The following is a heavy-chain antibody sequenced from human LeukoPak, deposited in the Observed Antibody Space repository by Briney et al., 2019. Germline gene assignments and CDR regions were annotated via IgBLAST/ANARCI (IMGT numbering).Heavy chain of an antibody. CDR1: GFTFSSYW. D-gene: IGHD1-1*01. CDR3: GRVTKGGYGDFDL. J-gene: IGHJ2*01. CDR2: INTDGRST. Sequence: PGGSLRLSCAASGFTFSSYWMHWVRQAPGRGLVWVSRINTDGRSTNYADSVKGRFTISRDNAKNTLYLQMNSLRAEDTAVYYCGRVTKGGYGDFDLWGRGTLVTVSS. V-gene: IGHV3-74*01.